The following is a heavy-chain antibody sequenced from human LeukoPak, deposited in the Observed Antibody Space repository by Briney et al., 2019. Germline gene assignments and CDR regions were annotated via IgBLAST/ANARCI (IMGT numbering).Heavy chain of an antibody. Sequence: SETLSLTCAVYGGSFSGYYWSWIRQPPGKGPEWIGEINHSGSTNYNPSLKSRVTISVDTSKNQFSLKLNSVTAADTAVYYCARVRVTPYISIDSWGQGTLVTVSS. CDR3: ARVRVTPYISIDS. D-gene: IGHD4-23*01. J-gene: IGHJ4*02. CDR2: INHSGST. CDR1: GGSFSGYY. V-gene: IGHV4-34*01.